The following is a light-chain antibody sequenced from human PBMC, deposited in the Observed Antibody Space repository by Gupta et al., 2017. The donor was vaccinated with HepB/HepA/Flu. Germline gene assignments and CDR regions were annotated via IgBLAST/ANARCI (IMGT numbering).Light chain of an antibody. CDR3: QAWDSSSVI. J-gene: IGLJ2*01. CDR1: KLGEKY. CDR2: QDG. V-gene: IGLV3-1*01. Sequence: SYDLTQPPSVSVSPGQTASITCSGAKLGEKYASWYQQKPGQSPVVVIFQDGKRPSGIPERFSGSNSGNTATLTISGTQAVDEADYDCQAWDSSSVIFGGGTKLTVL.